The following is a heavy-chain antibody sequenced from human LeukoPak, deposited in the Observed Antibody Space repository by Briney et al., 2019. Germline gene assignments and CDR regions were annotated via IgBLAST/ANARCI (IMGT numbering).Heavy chain of an antibody. CDR3: AREGFDSYGTTKDAFDV. CDR1: GFSFSSYW. Sequence: GGSLRLSCAASGFSFSSYWMSWVRHAPGKGLEWVAAINQDGSEKYYVDSVKGRFTISRDNAKNSLYLQMNSLRAEDTAVYYCAREGFDSYGTTKDAFDVWGQGTMVTVSS. CDR2: INQDGSEK. V-gene: IGHV3-7*05. D-gene: IGHD5-18*01. J-gene: IGHJ3*01.